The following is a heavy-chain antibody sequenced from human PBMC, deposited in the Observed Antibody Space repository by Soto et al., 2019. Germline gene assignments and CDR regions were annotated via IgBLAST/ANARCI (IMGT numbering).Heavy chain of an antibody. Sequence: EVQLVESGGGLVKPGGSLRLSCAASGFTFSSCSMNWVRQAPGKGLEWVSSISGDSNYIYDADSVKGRFTISRDNAKNSRYLYINNLRAEDTAVYYCARVPYGSGSAWYFDLWCRGTLVTVSS. D-gene: IGHD6-19*01. CDR3: ARVPYGSGSAWYFDL. CDR2: ISGDSNYI. V-gene: IGHV3-21*01. J-gene: IGHJ2*01. CDR1: GFTFSSCS.